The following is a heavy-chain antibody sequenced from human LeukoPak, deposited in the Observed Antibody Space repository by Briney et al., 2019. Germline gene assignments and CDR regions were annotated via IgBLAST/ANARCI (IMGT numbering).Heavy chain of an antibody. CDR2: INHSGST. CDR3: ARGSITGTTRLDY. CDR1: GGSFSGYY. Sequence: SETLSLTCAVHGGSFSGYYWSWIRQPPGKGLEWIGEINHSGSTNYNPSLKSRVTISVDTSKNQFSLKLSSVTAADTAVYYCARGSITGTTRLDYWGQGTLVTVSS. V-gene: IGHV4-34*01. J-gene: IGHJ4*02. D-gene: IGHD1-7*01.